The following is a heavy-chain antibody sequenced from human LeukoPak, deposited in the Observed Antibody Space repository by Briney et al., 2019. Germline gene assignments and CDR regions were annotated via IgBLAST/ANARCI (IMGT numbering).Heavy chain of an antibody. CDR2: IYYSGST. CDR1: GGSFSGYY. CDR3: ARAMIVVVIGFSSDAFDI. Sequence: SETLSLTCAVYGGSFSGYYWGWIRQPPGKGLEWIGSIYYSGSTYYNPALKSRVTISVDTSKNQFSLKLSSVTAADTAVYYCARAMIVVVIGFSSDAFDIWGQGTMVTVSS. J-gene: IGHJ3*02. D-gene: IGHD3-22*01. V-gene: IGHV4-34*01.